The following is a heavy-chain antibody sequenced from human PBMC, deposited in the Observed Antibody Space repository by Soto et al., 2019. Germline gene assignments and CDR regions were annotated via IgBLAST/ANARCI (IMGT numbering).Heavy chain of an antibody. Sequence: AGGSLRLSCAASGFTFSTYSMNWVRQAPGKGLEWVSSISSSSTIYYADSVKGRFTISRDNVQNSLYLQMHNLRAEDTAVYYCARERGSGWTFDYWGQGTLVTVS. D-gene: IGHD6-19*01. CDR1: GFTFSTYS. CDR3: ARERGSGWTFDY. CDR2: ISSSSTI. J-gene: IGHJ4*02. V-gene: IGHV3-48*01.